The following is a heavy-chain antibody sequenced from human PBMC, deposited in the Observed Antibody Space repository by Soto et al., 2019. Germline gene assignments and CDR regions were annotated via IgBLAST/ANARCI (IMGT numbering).Heavy chain of an antibody. Sequence: QVQLVESGGGVVQPGRSLRLSCAASGFTFSSYAMHWVRQAPGKGLEWVAVISYDGSNKYYADSVKGRFTISRDNSKNTLYLQMNSRRAEDTAVYYCARDPWHVAVAHRLYFDYWGQGTLVTVSS. CDR1: GFTFSSYA. CDR2: ISYDGSNK. V-gene: IGHV3-30-3*01. CDR3: ARDPWHVAVAHRLYFDY. J-gene: IGHJ4*02. D-gene: IGHD6-19*01.